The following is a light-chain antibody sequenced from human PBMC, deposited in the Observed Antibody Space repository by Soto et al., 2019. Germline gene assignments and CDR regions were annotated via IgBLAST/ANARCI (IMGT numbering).Light chain of an antibody. V-gene: IGLV3-21*04. Sequence: SYELTQPPSVSVAPGKTARITCGGNNIGSKSVHCYQQKPGQAPVLVIYYDSDRPSGIPERFSGSNSGNTATLTISRVEAGDEADYYCQVWDSSSDHLVVFGGGTKLTVL. CDR1: NIGSKS. J-gene: IGLJ2*01. CDR2: YDS. CDR3: QVWDSSSDHLVV.